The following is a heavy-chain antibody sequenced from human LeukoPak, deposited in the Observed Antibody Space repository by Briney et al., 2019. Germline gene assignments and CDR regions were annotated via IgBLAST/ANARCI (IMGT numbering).Heavy chain of an antibody. V-gene: IGHV3-7*01. CDR1: GFTLSSDW. D-gene: IGHD2-2*01. Sequence: GGSLRLSCVVSGFTLSSDWMSWVRQAPGKGLEWVANIRKDGIEKYYVESVKGRFTISRDNAKNSLSLQMNSLRAEDTAVYYCARGRYSSRSGGYYFDIWGQGTLVTVSS. J-gene: IGHJ4*02. CDR3: ARGRYSSRSGGYYFDI. CDR2: IRKDGIEK.